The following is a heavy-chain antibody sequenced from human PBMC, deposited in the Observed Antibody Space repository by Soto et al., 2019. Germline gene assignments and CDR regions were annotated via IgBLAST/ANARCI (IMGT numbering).Heavy chain of an antibody. V-gene: IGHV4-31*03. CDR3: ARCRSYSHRYGMDV. J-gene: IGHJ6*02. Sequence: QVQLQESGPGLVKPSQTLSLTCTVSGGSISSGGYYWSWIRQHPGKGLEWIGYIYYSGSTYYNPSRKSRVTISVDTSKNQFSLKLSSVTAADTAVYYCARCRSYSHRYGMDVWGQGTTVTVSS. CDR2: IYYSGST. CDR1: GGSISSGGYY. D-gene: IGHD3-10*01.